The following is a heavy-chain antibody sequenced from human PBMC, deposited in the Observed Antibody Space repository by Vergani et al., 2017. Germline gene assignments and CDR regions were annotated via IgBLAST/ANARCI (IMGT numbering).Heavy chain of an antibody. CDR1: GYPFTSYY. CDR2: INPSGGRT. CDR3: AREVGATMRGRYYVDY. J-gene: IGHJ4*02. V-gene: IGHV1-46*01. Sequence: QVQLVQSGAEVKKPGASVKVSCKASGYPFTSYYMHWVRQAPGQGLEWMGIINPSGGRTSYAQKFQGRVTMTRDTSTSTVYMELSSLRSEDTAVYYCAREVGATMRGRYYVDYWGQGTLVTVSA. D-gene: IGHD1-26*01.